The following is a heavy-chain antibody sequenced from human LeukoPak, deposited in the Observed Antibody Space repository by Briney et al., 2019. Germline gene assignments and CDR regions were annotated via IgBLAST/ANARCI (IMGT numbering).Heavy chain of an antibody. J-gene: IGHJ6*03. CDR1: GGSISSSNW. CDR3: ARSGSSWKYYYYMDV. Sequence: PSGTLSLTCAVSGGSISSSNWWSWVRQPPGKGLEWIGEIYHSGSTNYSPSLKSRVTISVDKSKNQFSLKLSSVTAADTAVYYCARSGSSWKYYYYMDVWGKGTTVTVSS. D-gene: IGHD6-13*01. V-gene: IGHV4-4*02. CDR2: IYHSGST.